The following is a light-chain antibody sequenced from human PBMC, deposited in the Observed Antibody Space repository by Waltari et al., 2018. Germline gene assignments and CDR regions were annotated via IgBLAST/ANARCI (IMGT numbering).Light chain of an antibody. CDR3: QQTYSAPGLT. CDR1: QSISSY. CDR2: AAP. J-gene: IGKJ4*01. V-gene: IGKV1-39*01. Sequence: DIQMTQSPSSLPASVGASVNITCRASQSISSYLNWYQPKPGKDPKRLSYAAPSLQSGVPSRFSGSGSGTDFALTITSLQPEDLGTYYFQQTYSAPGLTFGGGTKVAIK.